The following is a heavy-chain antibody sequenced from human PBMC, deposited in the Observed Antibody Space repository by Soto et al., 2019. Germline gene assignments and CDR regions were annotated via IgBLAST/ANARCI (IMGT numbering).Heavy chain of an antibody. CDR2: IYYSGST. CDR1: GGSISSSSYY. CDR3: ARTSNLYDILTGYYRRWGMWNWFDP. V-gene: IGHV4-39*01. D-gene: IGHD3-9*01. Sequence: SETLSLTCTVSGGSISSSSYYWGWIRQPPGKGLEWIGTIYYSGSTYYNPSLKSRVTISVDTSKNQFSLKLSSVTAADTAVYYCARTSNLYDILTGYYRRWGMWNWFDPWGQGTLVTVS. J-gene: IGHJ5*02.